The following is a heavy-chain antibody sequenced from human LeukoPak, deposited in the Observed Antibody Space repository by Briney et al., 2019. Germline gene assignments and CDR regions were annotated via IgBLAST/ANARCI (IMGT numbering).Heavy chain of an antibody. CDR2: VYYTGSA. Sequence: PSETLSLTCTVSGGGIRSYYWTWIRQPPGKGLEWIGHVYYTGSANYNPSLKGRVSISVDTSKNQFSLKLSSVTAADTAVYYCARAIDTLRSRYYFDYWGQGTLVTVSS. V-gene: IGHV4-59*01. CDR3: ARAIDTLRSRYYFDY. J-gene: IGHJ4*02. CDR1: GGGIRSYY. D-gene: IGHD3-3*01.